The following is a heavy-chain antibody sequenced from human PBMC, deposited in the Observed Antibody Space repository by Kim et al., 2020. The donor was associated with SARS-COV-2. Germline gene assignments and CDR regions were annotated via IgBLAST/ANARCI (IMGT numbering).Heavy chain of an antibody. CDR3: ARVDYDSSGYYHDY. Sequence: AQKFQGRVTITADKSTSKAYMELSSLRSEDTAVYYCARVDYDSSGYYHDYWGQGTLVTVSS. D-gene: IGHD3-22*01. V-gene: IGHV1-69*04. J-gene: IGHJ4*02.